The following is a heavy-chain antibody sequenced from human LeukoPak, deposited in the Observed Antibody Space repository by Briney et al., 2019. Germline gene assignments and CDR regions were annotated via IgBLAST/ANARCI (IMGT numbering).Heavy chain of an antibody. CDR3: AKARGNLRANYFDY. Sequence: GGSLRLSCAASGFTFSTYGMHWVRHAPGKGLEWVAVISYDGSNKYYADSVKGRFTISRDNSKNTLYLQMNSLRAEDTAVYYCAKARGNLRANYFDYWGQGTLVTVSS. V-gene: IGHV3-30*18. CDR1: GFTFSTYG. CDR2: ISYDGSNK. J-gene: IGHJ4*02. D-gene: IGHD1-14*01.